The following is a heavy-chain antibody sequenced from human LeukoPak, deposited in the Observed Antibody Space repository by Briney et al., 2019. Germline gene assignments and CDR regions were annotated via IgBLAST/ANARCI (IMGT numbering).Heavy chain of an antibody. D-gene: IGHD3-22*01. Sequence: PSETLSLTCAFCGYFIRSGHYWGWIRQCPGKGLEWIGSINHSGITEYNPSLKSRVTLSVDTSKNQFSLQLRSVTAADRALYYCARSGDYIREGFDYWGQGTQVTVSS. CDR3: ARSGDYIREGFDY. V-gene: IGHV4-38-2*01. CDR1: GYFIRSGHY. CDR2: INHSGIT. J-gene: IGHJ4*02.